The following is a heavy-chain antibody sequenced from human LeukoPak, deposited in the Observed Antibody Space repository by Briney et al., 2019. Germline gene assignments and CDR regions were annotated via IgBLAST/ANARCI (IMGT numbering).Heavy chain of an antibody. D-gene: IGHD3-3*01. J-gene: IGHJ5*02. CDR2: IYHSGST. CDR1: GGSISSGSYY. V-gene: IGHV4-39*07. CDR3: ARDGRRNFWSGIDDWFDP. Sequence: SETLSLTCTVSGGSISSGSYYWGWIRQPPGKGLEWIGSIYHSGSTYYNPSLKSRVTISVDTSKNQFSLKLSSVTAADTAVYYCARDGRRNFWSGIDDWFDPWGQGTLVTVSS.